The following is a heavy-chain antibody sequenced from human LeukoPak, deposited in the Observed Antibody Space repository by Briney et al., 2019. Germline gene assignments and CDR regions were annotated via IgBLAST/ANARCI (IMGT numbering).Heavy chain of an antibody. V-gene: IGHV4-34*01. CDR1: GGSFSGYY. J-gene: IGHJ4*02. Sequence: PSETLSLTCAVYGGSFSGYYWSWIRQPPGKGLEWIGEINHSGSTNYNPSLKSRVTISVDTSKNQFSLKLSSVTAADTAVYYCARGERWLHLLDYWDQGTLVTVSS. CDR3: ARGERWLHLLDY. CDR2: INHSGST. D-gene: IGHD5-24*01.